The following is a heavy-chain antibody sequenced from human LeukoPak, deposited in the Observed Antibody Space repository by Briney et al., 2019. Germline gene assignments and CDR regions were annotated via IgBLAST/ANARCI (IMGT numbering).Heavy chain of an antibody. CDR3: AKDLGSSYDYFMDV. Sequence: GGSLTLSCSASGFTLSSYALSWVRQAPGRGLEWVSAISRSGGSTYYADSVKGRFTISRDNSKNTLYLQMNGLSAEDAAVYYCAKDLGSSYDYFMDVWGKGPTVTVSS. CDR2: ISRSGGST. J-gene: IGHJ6*03. CDR1: GFTLSSYA. V-gene: IGHV3-23*01.